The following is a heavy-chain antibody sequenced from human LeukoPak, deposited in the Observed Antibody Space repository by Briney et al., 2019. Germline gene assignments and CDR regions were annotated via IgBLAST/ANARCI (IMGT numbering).Heavy chain of an antibody. J-gene: IGHJ6*02. CDR1: GFTFSSHW. Sequence: GGSLRLSCAASGFTFSSHWMHWVRQVPGKGPVWVSHINSDGSNTGYADSVKGRFTSSRDNAKNTLYLQMNSLRAEDTAVYYCARDVGLRTYYYGLDVWGQGTTVTVS. CDR2: INSDGSNT. D-gene: IGHD4-17*01. V-gene: IGHV3-74*01. CDR3: ARDVGLRTYYYGLDV.